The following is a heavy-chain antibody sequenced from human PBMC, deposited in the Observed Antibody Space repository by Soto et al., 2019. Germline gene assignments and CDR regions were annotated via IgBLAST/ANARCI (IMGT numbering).Heavy chain of an antibody. J-gene: IGHJ4*02. V-gene: IGHV1-46*01. CDR3: ARGLIYDSSGYYFDY. CDR1: GYTFTTYY. CDR2: INPSGGST. D-gene: IGHD3-22*01. Sequence: QVQLVQSGAEVKKPGASVKVSCKASGYTFTTYYMHWVRQAPGQGLEWMGIINPSGGSTRYAQKXQXGXTXXRDTSTRTVYMELSSLKSEDTAVYYCARGLIYDSSGYYFDYWGQGTLVTVSS.